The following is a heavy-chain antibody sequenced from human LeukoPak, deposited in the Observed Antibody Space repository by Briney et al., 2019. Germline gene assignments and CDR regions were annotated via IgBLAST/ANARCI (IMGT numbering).Heavy chain of an antibody. CDR2: ISSSGKA. Sequence: SETVSLTCAVSGGSITTTDFDWAWIRQPPGQGFEWIATISSSGKAYYYPSLMSRVTISVDTSKNQFSLDVTSVTAADTGLFYCARFKGGTGFDYWGRGILVIVS. D-gene: IGHD1-26*01. V-gene: IGHV4-39*01. CDR3: ARFKGGTGFDY. J-gene: IGHJ4*02. CDR1: GGSITTTDFD.